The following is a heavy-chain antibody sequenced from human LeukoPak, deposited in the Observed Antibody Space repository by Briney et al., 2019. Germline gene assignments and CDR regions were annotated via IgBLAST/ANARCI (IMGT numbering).Heavy chain of an antibody. CDR1: GGSISSYY. D-gene: IGHD6-19*01. CDR2: IYYSGST. V-gene: IGHV4-59*01. CDR3: AREWGPGIAVAGTGFDF. J-gene: IGHJ4*02. Sequence: PSETLSLTCTVSGGSISSYYWSWIRQPPGKGLEGIGYIYYSGSTNYNPSLKSRVTISVDTSKNQFSLKLSSVTAADTAVYYCAREWGPGIAVAGTGFDFWGQGTLVTVSS.